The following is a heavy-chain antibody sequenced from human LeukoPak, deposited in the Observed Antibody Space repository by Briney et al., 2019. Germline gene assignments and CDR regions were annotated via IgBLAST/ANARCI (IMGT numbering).Heavy chain of an antibody. CDR1: GFTFSSYG. CDR3: AKDPYYYDSSGYYHHDY. V-gene: IGHV3-30*18. CDR2: ISYDGSNK. Sequence: GGSLRLSCAASGFTFSSYGMHWVRQAPGKGLEWVAVISYDGSNKYYADSVKGRFTISRDNSKNTLYLQMNSLRAEDTAVYYCAKDPYYYDSSGYYHHDYWGQGTLVTVSS. J-gene: IGHJ4*02. D-gene: IGHD3-22*01.